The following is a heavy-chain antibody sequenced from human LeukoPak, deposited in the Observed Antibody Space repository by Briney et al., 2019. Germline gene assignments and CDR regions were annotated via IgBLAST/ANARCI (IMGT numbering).Heavy chain of an antibody. CDR2: INPSSGST. J-gene: IGHJ4*02. CDR1: GYSFTTYY. V-gene: IGHV1-46*04. D-gene: IGHD6-25*01. CDR3: ARTTSFTASGYDY. Sequence: ASVKVSCKASGYSFTTYYVHWVRQAPGRGLEWVGVINPSSGSTTYAQNLQGRVTMTRATSTSTAYMELGSPRSEDTAVYFCARTTSFTASGYDYWGQGTLVTVSS.